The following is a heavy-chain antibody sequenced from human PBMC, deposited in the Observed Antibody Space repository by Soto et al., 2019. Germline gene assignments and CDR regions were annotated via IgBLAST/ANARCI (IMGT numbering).Heavy chain of an antibody. Sequence: ASVKVSCKASGYTFTSYDINWARQATGQGLEWMGWMNPNSGNTGYAQKFQGRVTMTRNTSISTAYMELSSLRSEDTAVYYCARALVGATWYWFDPWGQGTLVTVSS. CDR1: GYTFTSYD. CDR3: ARALVGATWYWFDP. D-gene: IGHD1-26*01. V-gene: IGHV1-8*01. CDR2: MNPNSGNT. J-gene: IGHJ5*02.